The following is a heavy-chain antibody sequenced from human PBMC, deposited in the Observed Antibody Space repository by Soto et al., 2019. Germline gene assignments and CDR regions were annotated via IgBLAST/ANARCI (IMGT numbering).Heavy chain of an antibody. J-gene: IGHJ3*02. CDR2: IYYSGST. CDR3: ARDSTVTAQDAFDI. D-gene: IGHD4-17*01. V-gene: IGHV4-59*01. CDR1: GGSISSYY. Sequence: QVQLQESGPGLVKPSETLSLTCTVSGGSISSYYWSWIRQPPGKGLEWIGYIYYSGSTNYNPSLMSRVTISVDTSKNQFSLKLSSVTAADTAVYYCARDSTVTAQDAFDIWGQGTMVTVSS.